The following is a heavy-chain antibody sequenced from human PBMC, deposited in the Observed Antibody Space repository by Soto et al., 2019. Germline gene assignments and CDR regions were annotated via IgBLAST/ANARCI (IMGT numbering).Heavy chain of an antibody. CDR3: ARGRVRGVKGGRHFDS. CDR2: FTPIIGST. V-gene: IGHV1-69*04. D-gene: IGHD3-10*01. Sequence: GASVKVSCKTSGGTLSNYAINWVRQAPGQGLEWMGSFTPIIGSTFYAQNFQDRVTITADKSTGTAYIELSSLTSEDTAMYFCARGRVRGVKGGRHFDSWGQGTLVTVSS. CDR1: GGTLSNYA. J-gene: IGHJ4*02.